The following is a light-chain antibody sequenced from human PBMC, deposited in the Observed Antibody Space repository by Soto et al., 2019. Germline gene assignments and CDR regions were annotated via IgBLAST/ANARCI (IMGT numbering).Light chain of an antibody. Sequence: IQLTQSPSSLSASVGDRVTITCRASQGISSYLAWYQQKPEKAPKLLIYAASTLQSGVPSRFSGSGSGTDFTLTISSLQPEDFATYYCQQLNSYLPLTFGGGTKVDIK. CDR1: QGISSY. CDR3: QQLNSYLPLT. CDR2: AAS. V-gene: IGKV1-9*01. J-gene: IGKJ4*01.